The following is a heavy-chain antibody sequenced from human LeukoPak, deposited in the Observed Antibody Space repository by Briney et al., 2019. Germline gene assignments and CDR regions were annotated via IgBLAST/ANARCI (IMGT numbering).Heavy chain of an antibody. D-gene: IGHD3-3*01. Sequence: PGGSLRLSCAASGFTFSSYGMHWVRQAPGKGLEWVAVIWYDGSNKYYADSVKGRFTISRDNSKNTLYLQMNSLRAEDTAVYYCARVRRIFGVVDPLDYWGQGTLVTVSS. V-gene: IGHV3-33*01. CDR1: GFTFSSYG. CDR3: ARVRRIFGVVDPLDY. J-gene: IGHJ4*02. CDR2: IWYDGSNK.